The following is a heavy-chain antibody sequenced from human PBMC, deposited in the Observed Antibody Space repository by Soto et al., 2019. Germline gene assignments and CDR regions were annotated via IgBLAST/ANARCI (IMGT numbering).Heavy chain of an antibody. D-gene: IGHD4-17*01. Sequence: QVQLVESGGGVVQPGRSLRLSCAASGFTFSSYGMHWVRQAPGKGLEWVAGIWYDGSNKYYADSVKGRFTISRDNSKNTLYLQMNSLRAEDTAVYYCARDRTTFAFDIWGQGTMVTVSS. CDR1: GFTFSSYG. V-gene: IGHV3-33*01. CDR2: IWYDGSNK. CDR3: ARDRTTFAFDI. J-gene: IGHJ3*02.